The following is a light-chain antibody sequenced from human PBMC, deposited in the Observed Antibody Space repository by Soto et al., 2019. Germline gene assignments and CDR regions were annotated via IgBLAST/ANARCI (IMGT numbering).Light chain of an antibody. Sequence: EFVSTQSPGTLSLSPGERATLSCRASQSVGSNSLAWYQQKPGQAPRILIYGASTRATGIPDRFSGSGSGTDFTLTISRLEPEDFAVYYCQQYGSSPPLTFGGGTKVEIK. J-gene: IGKJ4*01. CDR2: GAS. CDR3: QQYGSSPPLT. CDR1: QSVGSNS. V-gene: IGKV3-20*01.